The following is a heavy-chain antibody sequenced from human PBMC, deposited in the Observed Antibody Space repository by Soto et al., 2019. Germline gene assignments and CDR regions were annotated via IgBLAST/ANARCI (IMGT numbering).Heavy chain of an antibody. V-gene: IGHV4-39*01. CDR1: GGSIIISNYY. D-gene: IGHD3-22*01. Sequence: QLQLQESGPRLVKPSETLSLTCTVSGGSIIISNYYWGWIRQPPGKGLEWIASISFGRSTFYNPSLKSRVTISVDTANNQFSLEVTSVTAADTAVYYGARRPSYYNSSAYHAWFDPWGQGALVTVSS. J-gene: IGHJ5*02. CDR3: ARRPSYYNSSAYHAWFDP. CDR2: ISFGRST.